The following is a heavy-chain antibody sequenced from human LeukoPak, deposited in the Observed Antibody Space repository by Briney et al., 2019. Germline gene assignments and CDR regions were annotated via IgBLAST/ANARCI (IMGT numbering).Heavy chain of an antibody. J-gene: IGHJ4*02. D-gene: IGHD3-10*01. V-gene: IGHV4-59*01. CDR2: IYYSGST. Sequence: PSETLSLTCTVSGGSISSYYWSWIRQPPGKGLEWIGYIYYSGSTNYNPSLKSRVTISVDTSKNQFSLKPSSVTAADTAVYYCARGRITMVRGSYYFDYWGQGTLVTVSS. CDR3: ARGRITMVRGSYYFDY. CDR1: GGSISSYY.